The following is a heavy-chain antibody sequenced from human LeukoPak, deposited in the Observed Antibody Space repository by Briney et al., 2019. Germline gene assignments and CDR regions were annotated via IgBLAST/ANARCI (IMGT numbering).Heavy chain of an antibody. CDR3: VKRSTDDSSGFYPTYFDY. CDR2: ISSTGDST. V-gene: IGHV3-64D*09. Sequence: GGSLRLSCSASGFTFSNYAMHWGRQAPGKGLEYFSAISSTGDSTYYAVSVKGRFTISRDNSKNTLYLQMRSLSTEDTAVYYCVKRSTDDSSGFYPTYFDYWGQGTLVTVSS. J-gene: IGHJ4*02. D-gene: IGHD3-22*01. CDR1: GFTFSNYA.